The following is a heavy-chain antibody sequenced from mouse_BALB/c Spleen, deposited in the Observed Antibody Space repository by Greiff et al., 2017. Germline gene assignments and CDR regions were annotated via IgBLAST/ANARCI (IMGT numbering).Heavy chain of an antibody. J-gene: IGHJ2*01. CDR2: IDPENGDT. CDR3: KGFYGNYVSYFDY. D-gene: IGHD2-1*01. V-gene: IGHV14-4*02. Sequence: EVQLQQSGAELVRSGASVKLSCTASGFNIKDYYMHWVKQRPEQGLEWIGWIDPENGDTEYAPKFQGKATMTADTSSNTAYLQLSSLTSEDTAVYYCKGFYGNYVSYFDYWGQGTTLTVSS. CDR1: GFNIKDYY.